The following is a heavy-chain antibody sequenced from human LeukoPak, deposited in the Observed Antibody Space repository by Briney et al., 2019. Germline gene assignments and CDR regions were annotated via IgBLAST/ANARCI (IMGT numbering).Heavy chain of an antibody. CDR3: ARDEACSSTSCYGGGYFDY. CDR2: IIPIFGTA. D-gene: IGHD2-2*01. CDR1: GGTFSSYT. V-gene: IGHV1-69*13. J-gene: IGHJ4*02. Sequence: SVKVSCKASGGTFSSYTISWVRQAPGQGLECMGGIIPIFGTANYAQKFQGRVTITADESTSTAYMELSSLRSEDTAVYCCARDEACSSTSCYGGGYFDYWGQGTLVTVSS.